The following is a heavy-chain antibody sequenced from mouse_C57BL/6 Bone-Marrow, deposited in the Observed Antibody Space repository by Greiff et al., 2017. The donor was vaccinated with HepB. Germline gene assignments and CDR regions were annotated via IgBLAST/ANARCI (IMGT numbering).Heavy chain of an antibody. CDR1: GFTFSDYY. CDR2: INYDGSST. V-gene: IGHV5-16*01. J-gene: IGHJ1*03. D-gene: IGHD1-1*01. CDR3: ARDSLYYYGRSYWYFDV. Sequence: EVHLVESEGGLVQPGSSMKLSCTASGFTFSDYYMAWVRQVPEKGLEWVANINYDGSSTYYLDSLKSRFIISRDNAKNILYLQMSSLKSEDTATYYCARDSLYYYGRSYWYFDVWGTGTTVTVSS.